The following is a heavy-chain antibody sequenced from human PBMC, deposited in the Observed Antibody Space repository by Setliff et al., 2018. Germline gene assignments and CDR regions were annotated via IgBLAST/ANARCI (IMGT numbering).Heavy chain of an antibody. CDR1: GYTFTSYG. CDR2: ISAYNGNT. Sequence: GASVKVSCKASGYTFTSYGTSWVRQAPGQGLEWMGWISAYNGNTNYAQKLQGRVTMTTDTSTSTAYMELRSLRSEDTAVYYCATNSGGNTIDAFDIWGQGTMVTVSS. D-gene: IGHD2-15*01. CDR3: ATNSGGNTIDAFDI. J-gene: IGHJ3*02. V-gene: IGHV1-18*01.